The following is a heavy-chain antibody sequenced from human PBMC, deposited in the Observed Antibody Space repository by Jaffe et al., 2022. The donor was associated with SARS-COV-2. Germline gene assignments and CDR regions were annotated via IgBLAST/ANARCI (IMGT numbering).Heavy chain of an antibody. V-gene: IGHV4-39*01. D-gene: IGHD2-2*01. CDR1: GGSISSSSYY. CDR2: IYYSGST. Sequence: QLQLQESGPGLVKPSETLSLTCTVSGGSISSSSYYWGWIRQPPGKGLEWIGSIYYSGSTYYNPSLKSRVTISVDTSKNQFSLKLSSVTAADTAVYYCARSGVRYCSSTSCYDPNWFDPWGQGTLVTVSS. CDR3: ARSGVRYCSSTSCYDPNWFDP. J-gene: IGHJ5*02.